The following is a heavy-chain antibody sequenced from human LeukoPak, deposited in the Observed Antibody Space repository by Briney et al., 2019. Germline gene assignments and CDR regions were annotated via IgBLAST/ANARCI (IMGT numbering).Heavy chain of an antibody. Sequence: GGSLRLSCAASGFTFSSYSMNWVRQAPGKGLEWVSYISSSGSTIYYADSVKGRFTISRDNAKNSLYLQMNSLRAEDTAVYYCARADIVVVPAAIIRRTYYYGMDVWGQGTTVTVSS. CDR2: ISSSGSTI. V-gene: IGHV3-48*04. CDR3: ARADIVVVPAAIIRRTYYYGMDV. D-gene: IGHD2-2*02. CDR1: GFTFSSYS. J-gene: IGHJ6*02.